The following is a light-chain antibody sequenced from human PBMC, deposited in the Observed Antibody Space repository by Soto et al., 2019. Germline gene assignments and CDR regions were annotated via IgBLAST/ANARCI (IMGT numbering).Light chain of an antibody. CDR3: QQRSKWPPS. CDR1: QSVGIY. CDR2: DAS. J-gene: IGKJ1*01. Sequence: ILLTQSPATLSLSPGEGATLSCRASQSVGIYLAWYQQKPGQAPSLLIYDASKRATGIPARFSGSGSGTDFTLTISGLEPEDFAIYYCQQRSKWPPSFGRGTKVDIK. V-gene: IGKV3-11*01.